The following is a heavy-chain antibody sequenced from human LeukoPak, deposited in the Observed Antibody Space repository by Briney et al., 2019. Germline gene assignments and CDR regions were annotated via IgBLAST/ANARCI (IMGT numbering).Heavy chain of an antibody. CDR2: IYYSGST. CDR3: ARNYGSGRSYYYGMDV. CDR1: GGSISSCSYY. Sequence: PSETLSLTCTVSGGSISSCSYYWGWIRQPPGKGLEWIGSIYYSGSTYYNPSLKSRVTISVDTSKNQFSLKLSSVTAADTAVYYCARNYGSGRSYYYGMDVWGQGTTVTVSS. D-gene: IGHD3-10*01. J-gene: IGHJ6*02. V-gene: IGHV4-39*01.